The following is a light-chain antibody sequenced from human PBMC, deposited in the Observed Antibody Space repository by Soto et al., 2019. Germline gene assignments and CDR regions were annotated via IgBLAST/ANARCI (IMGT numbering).Light chain of an antibody. CDR2: DTS. J-gene: IGKJ4*01. Sequence: EIVLTQSPATLSLSPGERATLSCRASQSVSSYLAWYQQKPGQAPRLLIYDTSNRAGGVPARFSGSGSATDFTLTINSLEPEDCAVYYCQQRSAWPLTFGGGTKVEIK. CDR1: QSVSSY. CDR3: QQRSAWPLT. V-gene: IGKV3-11*01.